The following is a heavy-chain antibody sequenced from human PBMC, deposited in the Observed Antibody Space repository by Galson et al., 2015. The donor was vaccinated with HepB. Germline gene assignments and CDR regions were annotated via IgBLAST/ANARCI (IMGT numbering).Heavy chain of an antibody. V-gene: IGHV3-73*01. Sequence: SLRLSCAASGSTFSGSAIHWVRRASGRGPEWIGHIRSKATNYAALYVPSLKGRFTISRDDSKNMAYLHMRSLKTDDTAVYYCVRSGDFSGYSSRWGQGTLVTVSS. D-gene: IGHD6-13*01. CDR3: VRSGDFSGYSSR. J-gene: IGHJ4*02. CDR1: GSTFSGSA. CDR2: IRSKATNYAA.